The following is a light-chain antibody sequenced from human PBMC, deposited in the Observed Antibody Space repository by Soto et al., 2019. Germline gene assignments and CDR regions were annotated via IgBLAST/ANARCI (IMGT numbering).Light chain of an antibody. CDR2: GAS. CDR3: HQRNK. Sequence: IVITQSPATPSVSPGERATLSCRASQSVGTKLAWYQQTRGQAPRLLIYGASNRVTGIPARFSGSRSGTDFTLTISSLEPEDFAVYFCHQRNKFGQGTKVDIK. V-gene: IGKV3-11*01. J-gene: IGKJ1*01. CDR1: QSVGTK.